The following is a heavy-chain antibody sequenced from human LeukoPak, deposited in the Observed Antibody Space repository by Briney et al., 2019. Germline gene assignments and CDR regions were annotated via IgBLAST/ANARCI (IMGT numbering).Heavy chain of an antibody. Sequence: GGSLRLSCAASGFTFSHHGMHWVRQAPGKGLEWVAFIRNDGSNHYYADSVKGRFTISRDNAKNSLYLQMNSLRAEDTAVYYCARLEYSSSSGYYYYMDVWGKGPRSPSP. CDR2: IRNDGSNH. CDR3: ARLEYSSSSGYYYYMDV. V-gene: IGHV3-30*02. CDR1: GFTFSHHG. J-gene: IGHJ6*03. D-gene: IGHD6-6*01.